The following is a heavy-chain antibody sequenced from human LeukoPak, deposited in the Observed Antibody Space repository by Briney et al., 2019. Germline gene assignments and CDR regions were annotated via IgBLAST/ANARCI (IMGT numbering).Heavy chain of an antibody. J-gene: IGHJ4*02. Sequence: PGGSLRLSCAASGFTFDDYAMHWVRQAPGKGLEWVSGISWKSGSIGYADSVKGRFTISRDNAKNSLYLQMNSLRAEDTALYYCAKGMTYFDWLTPLNYWGQGTLVTVSS. CDR3: AKGMTYFDWLTPLNY. CDR1: GFTFDDYA. D-gene: IGHD3-9*01. V-gene: IGHV3-9*01. CDR2: ISWKSGSI.